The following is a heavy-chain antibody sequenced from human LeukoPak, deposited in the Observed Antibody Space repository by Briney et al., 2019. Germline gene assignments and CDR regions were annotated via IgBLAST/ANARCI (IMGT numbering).Heavy chain of an antibody. Sequence: GASVKVCCKASGYTFTGDYMHWVRQAPGQGLEWMGWINPNSGGTNYAQKFQGRVTMTRDTSISTAYMELSRLRSDDTAVYYCARDRIGGYVDYWGQGTLVTVSS. CDR1: GYTFTGDY. CDR3: ARDRIGGYVDY. J-gene: IGHJ4*02. D-gene: IGHD2-15*01. CDR2: INPNSGGT. V-gene: IGHV1-2*02.